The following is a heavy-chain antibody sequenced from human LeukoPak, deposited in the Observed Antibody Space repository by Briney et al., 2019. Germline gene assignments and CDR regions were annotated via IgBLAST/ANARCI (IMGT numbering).Heavy chain of an antibody. CDR2: ISGSGIST. J-gene: IGHJ4*02. Sequence: GGSLRLSCTASGFTFSNFWMGWVRQAPGKGLEWVSAISGSGISTYYADSVKGRFTISRDNSKNTLYLQMNSLRAEDTAVYYCAKEVVVVAATHYPFDYWGQGTLVTVSS. V-gene: IGHV3-23*01. D-gene: IGHD2-15*01. CDR1: GFTFSNFW. CDR3: AKEVVVVAATHYPFDY.